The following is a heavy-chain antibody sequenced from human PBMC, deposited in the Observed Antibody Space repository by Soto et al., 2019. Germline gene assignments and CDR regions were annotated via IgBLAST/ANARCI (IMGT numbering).Heavy chain of an antibody. D-gene: IGHD2-2*01. CDR3: ARGNCTSASCYPSDY. Sequence: SETLSLTCTVSGGSISNYYWSWIRQPAGKGLEWIGRIYTSGSTDYNPSLKSRVTMSVDTSKNQFSLRLSFVTAADTAVYYCARGNCTSASCYPSDYWGQGAMVTVYS. V-gene: IGHV4-4*07. J-gene: IGHJ4*02. CDR1: GGSISNYY. CDR2: IYTSGST.